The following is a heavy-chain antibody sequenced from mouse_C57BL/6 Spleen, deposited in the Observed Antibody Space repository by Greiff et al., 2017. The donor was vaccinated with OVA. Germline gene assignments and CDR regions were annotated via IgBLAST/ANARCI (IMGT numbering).Heavy chain of an antibody. D-gene: IGHD1-1*01. CDR1: GFNIKDDY. Sequence: VQLKQSGAELVRPGASVKLSCTASGFNIKDDYMHWVKQRPEQGLEWIGWIDPENGDTEYASKFQGKATITADTSSNTAYLQLSSLTSEDTAVYYCTTAVVERFDYWGQGTTLTVSS. J-gene: IGHJ2*01. CDR2: IDPENGDT. CDR3: TTAVVERFDY. V-gene: IGHV14-4*01.